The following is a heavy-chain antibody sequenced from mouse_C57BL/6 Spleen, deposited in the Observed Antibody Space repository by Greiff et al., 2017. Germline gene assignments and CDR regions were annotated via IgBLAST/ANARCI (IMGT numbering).Heavy chain of an antibody. CDR1: GFTFSSYT. CDR2: ISGGGGNT. CDR3: ARHHDYYGFAY. D-gene: IGHD1-1*01. J-gene: IGHJ3*01. Sequence: EVMLVESGGGLVKPGGSLKLSCAASGFTFSSYTMSWVRQTPEKRLEWVATISGGGGNTYYTDSVKGRFTISRDNAKNTLYLQMSSLRSEDTALYYCARHHDYYGFAYWGQGTLVTVSA. V-gene: IGHV5-9*01.